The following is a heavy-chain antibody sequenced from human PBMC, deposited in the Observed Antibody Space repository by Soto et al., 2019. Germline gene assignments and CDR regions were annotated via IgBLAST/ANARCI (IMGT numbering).Heavy chain of an antibody. CDR2: INPNSGGT. V-gene: IGHV1-2*02. J-gene: IGHJ6*02. CDR1: GYTFTGYY. D-gene: IGHD3-10*01. Sequence: ASVKVSCKASGYTFTGYYMHWVRQAPGQGLEWMGWINPNSGGTNYAQKFQGRVTMTRDTSISTAYMELSRLRSDDTAVYYCASTMVRGVINYGMDVWGQGTTDTVSS. CDR3: ASTMVRGVINYGMDV.